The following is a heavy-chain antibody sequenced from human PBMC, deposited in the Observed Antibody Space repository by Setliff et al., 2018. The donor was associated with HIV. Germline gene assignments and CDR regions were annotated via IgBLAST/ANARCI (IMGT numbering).Heavy chain of an antibody. V-gene: IGHV4-39*01. CDR1: GGSISGSNNH. CDR2: IYSSGSP. Sequence: SETLSLTCTVSGGSISGSNNHWGWIRQSPGKRLEWLGSIYSSGSPSYNPSLSSRLTISVDTSKNHVSLRLSSVTAADTGVYYCARHRDPPGTSWIYYYYYMDLWGEGTTVTVSS. CDR3: ARHRDPPGTSWIYYYYYMDL. J-gene: IGHJ6*03. D-gene: IGHD6-13*01.